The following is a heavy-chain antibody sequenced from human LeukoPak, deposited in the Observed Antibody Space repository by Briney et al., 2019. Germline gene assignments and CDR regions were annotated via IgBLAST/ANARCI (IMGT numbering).Heavy chain of an antibody. J-gene: IGHJ3*01. V-gene: IGHV3-9*01. D-gene: IGHD1-26*01. CDR1: GFTFDDYA. CDR2: ISWNSGSI. CDR3: AKAFRIVGIGNPDDAFDV. Sequence: GGSLRLSCAASGFTFDDYAMHWVRQAPGKGLEWVSGISWNSGSIGYADSVKGRFTLSRDNSENTLYLQLNSLRAEDSGIYYCAKAFRIVGIGNPDDAFDVWGQGTVVTVS.